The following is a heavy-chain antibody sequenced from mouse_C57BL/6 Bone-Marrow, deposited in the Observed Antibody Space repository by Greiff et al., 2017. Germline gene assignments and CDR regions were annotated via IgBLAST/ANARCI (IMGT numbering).Heavy chain of an antibody. CDR3: AKNRVYAMDY. Sequence: QVQLQQSGAELARPGASVKLSCKASGYTFTSYGISWVKQRTGQGLEWIGEIYPRSGNTYYNEKFKGKATMTADKSSSTAYMELRSLTSEDSAVYFCAKNRVYAMDYWGQGTSVTVSS. CDR2: IYPRSGNT. J-gene: IGHJ4*01. CDR1: GYTFTSYG. V-gene: IGHV1-81*01.